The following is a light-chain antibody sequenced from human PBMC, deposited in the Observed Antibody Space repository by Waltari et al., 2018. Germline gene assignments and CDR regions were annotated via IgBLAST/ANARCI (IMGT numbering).Light chain of an antibody. J-gene: IGKJ3*01. Sequence: DIQMTQSPSFLSASVGDRVTITCRASQRISSYLNWYEMKPGRAPEFLIYAASSLQSGVPSRFSGSGCGTEFTLTISSLQPDDFATYYCQQTYSLFTFGPGTKVDFK. CDR1: QRISSY. CDR2: AAS. CDR3: QQTYSLFT. V-gene: IGKV1-39*01.